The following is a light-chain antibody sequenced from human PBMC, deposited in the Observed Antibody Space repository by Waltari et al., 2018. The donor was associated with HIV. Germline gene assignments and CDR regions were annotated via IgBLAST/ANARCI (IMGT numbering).Light chain of an antibody. CDR2: DDS. J-gene: IGLJ3*02. CDR3: QVWDSSSDHPGVV. CDR1: NTGTKS. V-gene: IGLV3-21*02. Sequence: SYVLTQPPSVSVAPGQTARITCGGNNTGTKSVHWYQQMPGQAPVLVVYDDSDRPSGISERFSGANSGGTATLAIGRVEAGDEADDYCQVWDSSSDHPGVVFGGGTKLTVL.